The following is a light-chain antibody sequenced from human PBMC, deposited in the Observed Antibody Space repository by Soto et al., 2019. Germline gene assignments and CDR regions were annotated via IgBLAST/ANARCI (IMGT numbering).Light chain of an antibody. CDR3: AAWDDSLDGVV. J-gene: IGLJ2*01. CDR2: TNN. CDR1: SDA. V-gene: IGLV1-44*01. Sequence: QSVLTQPPSASGTPGQRVTISCYGSSDAVNWYQHLPGTAPKLLIYTNNQRPSGVPDRFSGSKSGTSASLAISGLQSEDEADYYCAAWDDSLDGVVFGGGTKLTVL.